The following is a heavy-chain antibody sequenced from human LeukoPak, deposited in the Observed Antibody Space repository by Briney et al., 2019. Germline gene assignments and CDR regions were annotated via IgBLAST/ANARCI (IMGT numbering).Heavy chain of an antibody. Sequence: PSETLSLTCTVSGGSISSYDWSWIRQPAGKGLEWIGRIYTRGSTNYNPSLKSRVSMSVVTSKKQFSLKLSSVTAADTAVYYCARLSSSWYQDWYFDLWGRGTLVTVSS. D-gene: IGHD6-13*01. CDR3: ARLSSSWYQDWYFDL. J-gene: IGHJ2*01. CDR2: IYTRGST. CDR1: GGSISSYD. V-gene: IGHV4-4*07.